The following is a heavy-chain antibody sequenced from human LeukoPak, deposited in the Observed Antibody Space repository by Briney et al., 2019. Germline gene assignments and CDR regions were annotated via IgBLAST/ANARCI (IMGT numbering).Heavy chain of an antibody. D-gene: IGHD5-18*01. CDR3: ARGRRIQLWFGVEYFQD. CDR1: GGSFSGYY. J-gene: IGHJ1*01. Sequence: PSETLSLTCAVYGGSFSGYYWSWIRQPPGKGLEWIGEINHSGSTNYNPSLKSRVTISVDTSKNQFSLKLSSVTDAATAVYYCARGRRIQLWFGVEYFQDWGQGTLVTVSS. V-gene: IGHV4-34*01. CDR2: INHSGST.